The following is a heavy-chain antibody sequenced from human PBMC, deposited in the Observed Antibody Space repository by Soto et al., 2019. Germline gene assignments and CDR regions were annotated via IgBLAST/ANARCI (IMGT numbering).Heavy chain of an antibody. CDR3: AHRILRTVFGLVTTTAIYFDF. V-gene: IGHV2-5*02. J-gene: IGHJ4*02. Sequence: QIPLNESGPTVVQPAEPLTLTCTFSGFSLTTSGVGVGWIRQSPGKAPEWLALIYWDDDKRYSASLKSRLTITKDTSKNQVVLTKASVDPADTATYYCAHRILRTVFGLVTTTAIYFDFWGQGTPVVVSS. D-gene: IGHD3-3*01. CDR2: IYWDDDK. CDR1: GFSLTTSGVG.